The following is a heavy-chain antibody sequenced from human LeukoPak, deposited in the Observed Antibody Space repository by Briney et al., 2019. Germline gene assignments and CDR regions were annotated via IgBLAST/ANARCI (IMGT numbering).Heavy chain of an antibody. CDR1: GFIFSHYG. CDR3: AKDSGTLHGGPHL. Sequence: GGSLRLSCGASGFIFSHYGMHWVRQAPGKGLEWVAYLEKDGDDIMYGDSVKGRFTISRDNSKNKVYLQMNSLRSEDTAVYYCAKDSGTLHGGPHLWGQGTLVSVSS. V-gene: IGHV3-30*02. D-gene: IGHD3-10*01. J-gene: IGHJ4*02. CDR2: LEKDGDDI.